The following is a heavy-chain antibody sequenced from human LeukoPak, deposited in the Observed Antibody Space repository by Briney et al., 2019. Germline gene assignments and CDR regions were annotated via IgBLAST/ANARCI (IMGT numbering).Heavy chain of an antibody. CDR1: GGSISPYY. Sequence: SETLSLTCTVSGGSISPYYWSWIRQPPGKGQEYIGYIYYTGGTNYNPSLKSRVTVSVDTSKNQFSLKLSSVTATDTAVYYCARLGFCRGDNCLDDYWGQGTLVTVSS. CDR2: IYYTGGT. CDR3: ARLGFCRGDNCLDDY. J-gene: IGHJ4*02. V-gene: IGHV4-59*08. D-gene: IGHD2-15*01.